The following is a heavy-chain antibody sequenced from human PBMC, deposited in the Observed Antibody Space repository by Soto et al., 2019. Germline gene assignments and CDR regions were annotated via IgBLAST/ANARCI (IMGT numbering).Heavy chain of an antibody. CDR2: IIPKLGSA. CDR3: CSGGSSGPGVFDP. J-gene: IGHJ5*02. D-gene: IGHD2-15*01. CDR1: GGGNLRDYR. V-gene: IGHV1-69*13. Sequence: ASVKVSCKASGGGNLRDYRTTWVRQAPGQGLEWMGGIIPKLGSANYAQKFQGRVTITADESTSTAYMELSSLRSEDTAVYYCCSGGSSGPGVFDPWGQGTLVTVSS.